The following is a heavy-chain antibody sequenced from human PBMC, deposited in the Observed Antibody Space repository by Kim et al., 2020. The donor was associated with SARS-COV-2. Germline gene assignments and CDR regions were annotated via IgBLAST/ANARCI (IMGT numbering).Heavy chain of an antibody. CDR1: GYTFTGYY. J-gene: IGHJ4*02. D-gene: IGHD1-1*01. CDR2: INPNSGGT. Sequence: ASVKVSCKASGYTFTGYYMHWVRQAPGQGLEWMGWINPNSGGTNYAQKFQGRVTMTRDTSISTAYMELSRLRSDDTAVYYCARDRGTGTPFPFDYWGQGTLVTVSS. V-gene: IGHV1-2*02. CDR3: ARDRGTGTPFPFDY.